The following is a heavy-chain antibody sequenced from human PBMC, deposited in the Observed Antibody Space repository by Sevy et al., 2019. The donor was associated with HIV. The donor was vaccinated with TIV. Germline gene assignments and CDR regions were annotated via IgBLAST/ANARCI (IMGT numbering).Heavy chain of an antibody. CDR2: IYRSGST. CDR1: GGSISSSNW. J-gene: IGHJ6*03. D-gene: IGHD5-18*01. CDR3: ARGTAMAGLYYYYYMDV. Sequence: SETLSLTCAVSGGSISSSNWWSWVRQPPGKGLEWIGEIYRSGSTNYNPSFKSRVTISVDKSKNQFSLKLSSVTAADTAVYYCARGTAMAGLYYYYYMDVWGKGTTVTVSS. V-gene: IGHV4-4*02.